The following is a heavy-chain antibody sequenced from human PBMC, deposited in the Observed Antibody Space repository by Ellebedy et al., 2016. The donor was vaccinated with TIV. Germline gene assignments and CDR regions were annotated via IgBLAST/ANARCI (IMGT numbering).Heavy chain of an antibody. CDR3: ARNPAQTGYFDP. J-gene: IGHJ5*02. CDR2: MNPNSGDT. D-gene: IGHD3-9*01. V-gene: IGHV1-8*03. Sequence: AASVKVSCKASGYTFTNFDINWVRQATGQGLEWMGWMNPNSGDTGYAQKFQGRVTITRDTSINTAYMELSSLRSEETAVYYCARNPAQTGYFDPWGQGTLVTVSS. CDR1: GYTFTNFD.